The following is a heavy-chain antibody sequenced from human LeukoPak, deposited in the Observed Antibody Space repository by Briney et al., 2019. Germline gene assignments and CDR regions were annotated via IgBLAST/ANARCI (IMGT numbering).Heavy chain of an antibody. J-gene: IGHJ3*02. D-gene: IGHD3-10*01. V-gene: IGHV3-23*01. CDR2: ISGSGGST. Sequence: GGSLRLSCTASGFTFSSYAMSWVRQAPGKGLEWVSAISGSGGSTYYADSVKGRFTISRDNSKNTLYLQMNSLRAEDTAVYYCAKDGFTMVRGEFEGAFDIWGQGTMVTVSS. CDR3: AKDGFTMVRGEFEGAFDI. CDR1: GFTFSSYA.